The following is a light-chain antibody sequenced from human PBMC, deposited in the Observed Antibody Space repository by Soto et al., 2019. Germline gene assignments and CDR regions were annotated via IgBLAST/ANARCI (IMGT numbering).Light chain of an antibody. V-gene: IGKV3-20*01. CDR2: GAS. CDR1: QIVSSTY. Sequence: EIVLTRSPGTLSLSPGERATLSCRASQIVSSTYLAWFQQKPGQAPRLLIYGASTRATGIPDRFSGSGSGTDFTLTISGLEPEDFAFYYCQQYDVTPPNTFGGGTKVEV. CDR3: QQYDVTPPNT. J-gene: IGKJ4*01.